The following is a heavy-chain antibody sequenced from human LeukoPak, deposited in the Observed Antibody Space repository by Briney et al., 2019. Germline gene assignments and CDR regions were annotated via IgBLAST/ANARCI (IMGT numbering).Heavy chain of an antibody. J-gene: IGHJ4*02. CDR2: IFYSGST. CDR3: ARGQKYRSGYTVTELGSGYFDY. CDR1: SGSISTSNYY. D-gene: IGHD5-18*01. V-gene: IGHV4-39*07. Sequence: SETLSLTCTVSSGSISTSNYYWGWVRQPPGKALEWIGNIFYSGSTYYSPSLKSRVTISLDTSRNQFSLKLNSVTAADTAVYYCARGQKYRSGYTVTELGSGYFDYWGQGTLVTVSS.